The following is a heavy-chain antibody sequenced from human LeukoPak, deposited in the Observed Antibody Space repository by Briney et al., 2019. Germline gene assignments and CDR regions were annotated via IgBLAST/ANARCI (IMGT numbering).Heavy chain of an antibody. CDR3: ARVPPYGDYLFDY. J-gene: IGHJ4*02. Sequence: SETLSLTYTVSGGSISSYYWSWIWQPPGKGLEWIGYIYYSGSTNYNPSLKSRVTISVDTSKNQFSLKLSSVTAADTAVYYCARVPPYGDYLFDYWGQGTLVTVSS. D-gene: IGHD4-17*01. CDR1: GGSISSYY. CDR2: IYYSGST. V-gene: IGHV4-59*01.